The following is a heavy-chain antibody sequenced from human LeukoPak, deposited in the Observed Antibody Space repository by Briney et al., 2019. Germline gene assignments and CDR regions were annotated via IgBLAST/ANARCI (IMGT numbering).Heavy chain of an antibody. CDR2: IYTTGST. CDR3: ARVTTCGYYNW. J-gene: IGHJ4*02. D-gene: IGHD3-22*01. CDR1: GGSISSGTYY. Sequence: SETLSLTCTVSGGSISSGTYYWTWLRQSAGKGLEWIGRIYTTGSTNYNPSLKSRVTISTETSKNQISLTLSSVTAADTAVYYCARVTTCGYYNWWGQGTLVTVSS. V-gene: IGHV4-61*02.